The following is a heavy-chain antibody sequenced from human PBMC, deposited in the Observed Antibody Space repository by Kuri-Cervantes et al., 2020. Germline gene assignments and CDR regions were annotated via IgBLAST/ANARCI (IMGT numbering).Heavy chain of an antibody. V-gene: IGHV4-31*03. CDR1: GGSISSGGYY. CDR3: ARHQTSTIFGVVIISPPDY. J-gene: IGHJ4*02. D-gene: IGHD3-3*01. Sequence: LRLSCTVSGGSISSGGYYWSWIRQHPGKGLEWIGYIYYSGSTNYNPSLKSRVTISVDTSKNQFSLKLSSVTAADTAVYYCARHQTSTIFGVVIISPPDYWGQGTLVTVSS. CDR2: IYYSGST.